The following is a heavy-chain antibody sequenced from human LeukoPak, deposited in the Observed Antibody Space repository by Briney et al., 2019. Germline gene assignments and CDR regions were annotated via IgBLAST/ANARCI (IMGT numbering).Heavy chain of an antibody. CDR3: ARLYAVYYYDSSGPFDY. D-gene: IGHD3-22*01. CDR1: GGSIGSYY. CDR2: IYYSGST. Sequence: SETLSLTCTVSGGSIGSYYWSWIRQPPGKGLEWIGYIYYSGSTNYNPSLKSRVTISVDTSKNQFSLKLSSVTAADTAVYYCARLYAVYYYDSSGPFDYWGQGTLVTVSS. V-gene: IGHV4-59*01. J-gene: IGHJ4*02.